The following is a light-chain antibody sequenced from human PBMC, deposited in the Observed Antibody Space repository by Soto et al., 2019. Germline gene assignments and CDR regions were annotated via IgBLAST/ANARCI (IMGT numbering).Light chain of an antibody. J-gene: IGKJ2*01. CDR1: HRIDSY. V-gene: IGKV1-39*01. CDR3: HQQFSTPMYT. Sequence: DIQMTQSPSSLSASVGDRVTITCRASHRIDSYFNWYQQKSGRAPKLLIYAASSLHSGVPSRFSGGGCARDFSLTISSRQHGEVATYYFHQQFSTPMYTFGQGTHLE. CDR2: AAS.